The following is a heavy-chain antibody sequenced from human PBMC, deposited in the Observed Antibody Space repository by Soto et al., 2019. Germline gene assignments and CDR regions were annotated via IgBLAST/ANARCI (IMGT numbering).Heavy chain of an antibody. CDR3: ARPLWRDDYNWGYFDL. D-gene: IGHD4-4*01. CDR1: GFTFSSYA. V-gene: IGHV3-30-3*01. CDR2: ISYAGSNK. Sequence: QVPLVESGGGVVQPGRSLRLSCAASGFTFSSYALHWVRQVPGKGLEWVAVISYAGSNKYYADSVKGRFTISRDNSKKTLYLQMNSLRTEDTAVYYCARPLWRDDYNWGYFDLWGRGTLVTVSS. J-gene: IGHJ2*01.